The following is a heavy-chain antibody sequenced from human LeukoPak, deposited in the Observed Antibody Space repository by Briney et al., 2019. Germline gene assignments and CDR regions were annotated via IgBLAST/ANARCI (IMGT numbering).Heavy chain of an antibody. J-gene: IGHJ4*02. CDR1: GFTLTDYY. CDR2: ISSSGDTI. D-gene: IGHD5-24*01. Sequence: GGSLRLSCAASGFTLTDYYMSWIRPAPGKGLEWVSYISSSGDTIYYADSVKGRFTISRDNAKNSLYLKMNSLRAEDTAVYYCATNDGYNYYFDYWGQGTLVTVSS. CDR3: ATNDGYNYYFDY. V-gene: IGHV3-11*01.